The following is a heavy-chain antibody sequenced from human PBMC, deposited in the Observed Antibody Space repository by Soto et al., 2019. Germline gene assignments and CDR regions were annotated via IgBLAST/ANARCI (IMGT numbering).Heavy chain of an antibody. J-gene: IGHJ4*02. CDR2: IYYSGST. CDR1: GGSISSYY. V-gene: IGHV4-59*01. Sequence: SETLSLTCTVSGGSISSYYWSWIRQPPGKGLEWIGYIYYSGSTNYNPSLKSRVTISVDTSKNQFSLKLSSVTAADTAVYYCAREAAGTFGADYWGQGTLVTVSS. CDR3: AREAAGTFGADY. D-gene: IGHD6-19*01.